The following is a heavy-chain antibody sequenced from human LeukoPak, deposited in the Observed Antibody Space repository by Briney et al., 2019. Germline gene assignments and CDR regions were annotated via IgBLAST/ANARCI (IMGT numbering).Heavy chain of an antibody. Sequence: GRSLRLSCAASGFSLSSYGMHWVRPPPGKGMGWVAVISYDGSNKYYADSVKGRFTISRDNSKNTLYLQMNSLRAEDTAVYYCAKDRWGRSSSWYDSFDYWGQGTLVTVSS. V-gene: IGHV3-30*18. J-gene: IGHJ4*02. CDR2: ISYDGSNK. D-gene: IGHD6-13*01. CDR3: AKDRWGRSSSWYDSFDY. CDR1: GFSLSSYG.